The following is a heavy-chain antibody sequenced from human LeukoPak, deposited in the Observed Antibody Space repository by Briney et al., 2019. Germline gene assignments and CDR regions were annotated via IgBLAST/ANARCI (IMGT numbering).Heavy chain of an antibody. V-gene: IGHV4-34*01. J-gene: IGHJ5*02. Sequence: SETLSLTCAVYGGSFSGYYWSWIRQPPGKWLEWIGEINHSGSTNYNPSLKSRVTISVDTSKNQFSLKLSSVTAADTAVYYCARGVDIVVVVAAIPRRFDPWGQGTLVTVSS. CDR3: ARGVDIVVVVAAIPRRFDP. D-gene: IGHD2-15*01. CDR2: INHSGST. CDR1: GGSFSGYY.